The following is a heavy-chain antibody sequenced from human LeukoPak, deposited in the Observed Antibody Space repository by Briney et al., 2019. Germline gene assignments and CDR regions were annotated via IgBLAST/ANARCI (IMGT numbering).Heavy chain of an antibody. CDR3: ARDSPPGTSFDY. J-gene: IGHJ4*02. Sequence: SETLSLTCTVSGGSISSSNYYWGWIRQPPGKGLEWIGNIYYSGSTNYNPSLKSRVTISVDTSKNQFSLKLSSVTAADTAVYYCARDSPPGTSFDYWGQGTLVTVSS. D-gene: IGHD6-13*01. CDR2: IYYSGST. V-gene: IGHV4-39*07. CDR1: GGSISSSNYY.